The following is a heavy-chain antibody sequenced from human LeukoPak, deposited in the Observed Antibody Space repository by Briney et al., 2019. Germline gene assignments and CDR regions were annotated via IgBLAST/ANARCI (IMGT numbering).Heavy chain of an antibody. CDR3: ARDLSAAFDF. CDR1: GFTFSSYS. D-gene: IGHD6-25*01. J-gene: IGHJ4*02. Sequence: GGSLRLSCAASGFTFSSYSMNWFRQAPGKGLEWVARLVYEGRIDYGNSVKGRISISRDDSKNTLFLDMSDLRVEDTALYYCARDLSAAFDFWGQGVRVTVSS. CDR2: LVYEGRI. V-gene: IGHV3-33*08.